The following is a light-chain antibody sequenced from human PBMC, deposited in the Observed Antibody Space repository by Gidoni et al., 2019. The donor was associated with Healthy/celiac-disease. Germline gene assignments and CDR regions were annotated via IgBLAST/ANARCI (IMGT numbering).Light chain of an antibody. Sequence: QSALTQPRSVSGSPGQSVTISCTGTSNDVGGYNYVSWYQQHPVKAPKLMIYDVSKRPSGVPDRFSGSKSGNTASLTISGLQAEDEADYYCCSYAGSYFYVFGTGTKVTVL. CDR3: CSYAGSYFYV. V-gene: IGLV2-11*01. CDR2: DVS. CDR1: SNDVGGYNY. J-gene: IGLJ1*01.